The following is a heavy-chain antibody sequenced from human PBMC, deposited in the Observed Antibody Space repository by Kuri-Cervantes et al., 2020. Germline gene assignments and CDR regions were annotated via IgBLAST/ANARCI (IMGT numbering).Heavy chain of an antibody. CDR1: GFTFSSYA. CDR2: ISGSGGST. CDR3: ARGPVLLWFGAYFDY. V-gene: IGHV3-23*01. J-gene: IGHJ4*02. Sequence: LSLTCAASGFTFSSYAMSWVRQAPGKGLEWVSAISGSGGSTYYADSVKGRFTISRDNSKNTLYLQMNSLRAEDTAVYYCARGPVLLWFGAYFDYWGQGTLVTVSS. D-gene: IGHD3-10*01.